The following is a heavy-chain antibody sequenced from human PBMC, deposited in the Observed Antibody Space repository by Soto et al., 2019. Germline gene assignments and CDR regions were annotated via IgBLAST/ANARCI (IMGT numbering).Heavy chain of an antibody. CDR2: IWYDGSNK. D-gene: IGHD2-15*01. CDR1: GFTFSSYG. V-gene: IGHV3-33*01. Sequence: QVQLVESGGGVVQPGRSLRLSCAASGFTFSSYGMHWVRQAPGKGLEWVAVIWYDGSNKYYADSVKGRFTISRDNSKNTLYLQMNSLRAEDTAVYYCAREGGYCSGGSCYPLGYYYYGMDVWGQGTTVTVSS. J-gene: IGHJ6*02. CDR3: AREGGYCSGGSCYPLGYYYYGMDV.